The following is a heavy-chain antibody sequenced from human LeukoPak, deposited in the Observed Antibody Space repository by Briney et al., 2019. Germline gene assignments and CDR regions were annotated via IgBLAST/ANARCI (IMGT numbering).Heavy chain of an antibody. CDR1: GFTFSSYG. Sequence: QPGRSLRLSCAAFGFTFSSYGMHWVRQAPGKGLEWVAVIWYDGSNKYYADSVKGRFTISRDNSKNTLYLQMNSLRAEDTAVYYCAKVEKQWLVLSGAFDIWGQGTMVTVSS. J-gene: IGHJ3*02. V-gene: IGHV3-33*06. D-gene: IGHD6-19*01. CDR2: IWYDGSNK. CDR3: AKVEKQWLVLSGAFDI.